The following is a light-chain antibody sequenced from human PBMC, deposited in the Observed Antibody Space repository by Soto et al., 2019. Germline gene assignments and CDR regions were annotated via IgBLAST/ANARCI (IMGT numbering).Light chain of an antibody. V-gene: IGKV3-15*01. J-gene: IGKJ2*01. CDR1: QSVSSN. Sequence: EIVMTQSPATLSVSPGERATLSCRARQSVSSNLAWYQQKPGQAPRLLIYGASTRATGIPARFSGSGSGTEFTRSISSLQSEDFAVYSCQQYNNWSPYTFGQWTKLEIK. CDR3: QQYNNWSPYT. CDR2: GAS.